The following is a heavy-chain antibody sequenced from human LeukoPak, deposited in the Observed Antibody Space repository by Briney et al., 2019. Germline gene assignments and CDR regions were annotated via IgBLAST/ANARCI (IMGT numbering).Heavy chain of an antibody. Sequence: SKTLSLTCTVSGGSVSSGSYYWSWIRQPPGKGLEWIGYIYYSGSTNYNPSLKSRVTISVDTSKNQFSLKLSSVTAADAAVFYCARVASGYDVFDIWGQGTMVTVSS. CDR1: GGSVSSGSYY. D-gene: IGHD3-3*01. V-gene: IGHV4-61*01. J-gene: IGHJ3*02. CDR3: ARVASGYDVFDI. CDR2: IYYSGST.